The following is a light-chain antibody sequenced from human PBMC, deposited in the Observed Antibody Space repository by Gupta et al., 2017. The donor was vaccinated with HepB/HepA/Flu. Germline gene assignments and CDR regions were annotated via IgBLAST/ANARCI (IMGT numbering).Light chain of an antibody. J-gene: IGLJ2*01. CDR1: SSNTGNNA. CDR2: SNN. CDR3: ATWDDSLNGVI. Sequence: IIYGSGSSSNTGNNAVNWYQQLPGAAPRLIIYSNNMRPSAVSDRFSGSKSGTSASLAIRGLQSEDEAHYYCATWDDSLNGVIFGGGTQLTVL. V-gene: IGLV1-36*01.